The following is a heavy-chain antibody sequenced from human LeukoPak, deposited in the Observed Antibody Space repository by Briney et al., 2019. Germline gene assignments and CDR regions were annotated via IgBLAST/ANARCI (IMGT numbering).Heavy chain of an antibody. CDR1: GFTFSSYE. CDR2: ISSGGSTI. Sequence: GGSLRLSCAASGFTFSSYEMNWVRQAPGKGLEWISYISSGGSTIYYADSVKGRFTISRDNAKNSLYLQMNSLRAEDTAVYYCARSSGWYGWGQGTLVTVSS. D-gene: IGHD6-19*01. V-gene: IGHV3-48*03. J-gene: IGHJ4*02. CDR3: ARSSGWYG.